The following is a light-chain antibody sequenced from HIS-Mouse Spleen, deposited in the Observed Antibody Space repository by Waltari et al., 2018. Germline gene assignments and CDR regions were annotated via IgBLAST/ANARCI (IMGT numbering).Light chain of an antibody. CDR3: SSYTSSSTLWV. J-gene: IGLJ3*02. Sequence: QSALTQPASVSGSPGQSITISCTATSRDVGGYTYVSWYQQHPGKAPKPMIYEVSNRPSGVSNRFSGSKSGNTASLTISGLQAEDEADYYCSSYTSSSTLWVFGGGTKLTVL. CDR1: SRDVGGYTY. V-gene: IGLV2-14*01. CDR2: EVS.